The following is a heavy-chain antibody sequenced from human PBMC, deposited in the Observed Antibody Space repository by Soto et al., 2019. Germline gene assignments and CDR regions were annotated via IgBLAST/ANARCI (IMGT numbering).Heavy chain of an antibody. CDR2: ISGGGDST. V-gene: IGHV3-23*01. J-gene: IGHJ4*02. Sequence: GGSLRLSCSASVVTFRNYAMRWVRQAPGKGLEWVSSISGGGDSTYYADSVKGRFTISRDNSKNTLYLQMNTLGAEDTAVYYCAGRDGRWLPYCGDYCGQGHRGTV. D-gene: IGHD3-22*01. CDR1: VVTFRNYA. CDR3: AGRDGRWLPYCGDY.